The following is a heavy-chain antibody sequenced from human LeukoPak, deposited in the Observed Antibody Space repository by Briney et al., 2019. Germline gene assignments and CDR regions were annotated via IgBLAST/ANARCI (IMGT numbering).Heavy chain of an antibody. CDR2: INCNGGGT. V-gene: IGHV1-2*06. CDR1: GYTFTGYY. Sequence: ASVKVSCKASGYTFTGYYIHWVRQAPGQGLEWMGRINCNGGGTSYAQKFQGRVTMTRDTSISTAYMVLDRLTSDDTAVYYCARDYGPYPGCSWFDPWGQGTLVTVSS. J-gene: IGHJ5*02. CDR3: ARDYGPYPGCSWFDP. D-gene: IGHD2-21*01.